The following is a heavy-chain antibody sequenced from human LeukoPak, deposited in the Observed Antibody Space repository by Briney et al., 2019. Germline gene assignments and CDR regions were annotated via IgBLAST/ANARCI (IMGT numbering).Heavy chain of an antibody. J-gene: IGHJ3*02. CDR2: ITPSGGST. V-gene: IGHV1-46*01. CDR3: ARDSRDWASDM. D-gene: IGHD2-21*01. CDR1: GYTFTTYN. Sequence: ASVKVPCKASGYTFTTYNMHWVRQAPGQGLEWVGIITPSGGSTTYAQKFQGRVTMTRDTSTSTVYMELSSLRSEDTAVYYCARDSRDWASDMWGQGTRVTVFS.